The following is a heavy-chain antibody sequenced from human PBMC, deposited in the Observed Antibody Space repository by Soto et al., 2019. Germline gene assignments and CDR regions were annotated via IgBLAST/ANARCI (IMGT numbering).Heavy chain of an antibody. V-gene: IGHV4-34*01. CDR3: ARLPAVSSVIYYYYGMDV. CDR1: GGSFSGYY. CDR2: INHSGST. Sequence: PSDTLSLTCAVYGGSFSGYYWSWIRQPPGKGLEWIGEINHSGSTNYNPSLKSRVTISVDTSKNQFSLKLSSVTAADTAVYYCARLPAVSSVIYYYYGMDVWGQETTVPAPS. J-gene: IGHJ6*02. D-gene: IGHD3-10*01.